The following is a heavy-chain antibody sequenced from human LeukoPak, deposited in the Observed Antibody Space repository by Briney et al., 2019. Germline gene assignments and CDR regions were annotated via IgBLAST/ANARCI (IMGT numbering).Heavy chain of an antibody. J-gene: IGHJ4*02. Sequence: SETLSLTCTVSGGSISSGDYYWSWIRQPPGKGLEWIGYIYHSGSTYYNPSLKSRVTISVDRSKNQFSLKLSSVTAADTAVYYCARESGSGSSYFDYWGQGTLVTVSS. CDR2: IYHSGST. CDR3: ARESGSGSSYFDY. V-gene: IGHV4-30-2*01. CDR1: GGSISSGDYY. D-gene: IGHD3-10*01.